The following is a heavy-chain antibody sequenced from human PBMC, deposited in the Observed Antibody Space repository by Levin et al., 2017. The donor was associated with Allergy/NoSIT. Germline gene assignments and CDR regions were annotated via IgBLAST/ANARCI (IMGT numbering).Heavy chain of an antibody. V-gene: IGHV4-34*01. CDR2: INHSGST. J-gene: IGHJ4*02. D-gene: IGHD3-10*01. CDR3: ARGLLWFGELRFDY. Sequence: SETLSLTCAVYAGSFSGYYWSWIRQPPGKGLEWIGEINHSGSTNYNPSLKSRVTISVDTSKNQFSLKLSSVTAADTAVYYCARGLLWFGELRFDYWGQGTLVTVSS. CDR1: AGSFSGYY.